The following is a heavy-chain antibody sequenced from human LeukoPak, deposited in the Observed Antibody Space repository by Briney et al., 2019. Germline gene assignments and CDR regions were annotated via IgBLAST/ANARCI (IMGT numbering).Heavy chain of an antibody. Sequence: GGSLRLSCAASGFTFSSYGMDWVRQAPGKGLGWGAVIYYDGSDKYYADSVKGRFTISKTNSKDTLYLQMNSLSAEDTAVYYCARQIAYYYDSSGYYTTDYWGQGTLVTVSS. CDR3: ARQIAYYYDSSGYYTTDY. CDR2: IYYDGSDK. D-gene: IGHD3-22*01. V-gene: IGHV3-33*01. J-gene: IGHJ4*02. CDR1: GFTFSSYG.